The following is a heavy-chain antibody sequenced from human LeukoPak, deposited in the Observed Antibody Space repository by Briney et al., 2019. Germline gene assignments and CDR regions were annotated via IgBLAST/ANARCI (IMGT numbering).Heavy chain of an antibody. CDR2: IIPILGIA. J-gene: IGHJ4*02. Sequence: ASVKVSCKASGGTFSSYAISWVRQAPGQGLEWMGGIIPILGIANYAQKFQGRVTITADKSTSTAYMELSSLRFEDTAVYYCARVSRENDYWGQGTLVTVSS. CDR1: GGTFSSYA. D-gene: IGHD3-10*01. V-gene: IGHV1-69*04. CDR3: ARVSRENDY.